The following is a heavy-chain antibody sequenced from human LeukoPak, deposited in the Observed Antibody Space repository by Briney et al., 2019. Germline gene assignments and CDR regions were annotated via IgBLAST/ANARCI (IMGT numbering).Heavy chain of an antibody. Sequence: PSETLSLTCTVSGGSISSGSYYWSWIRQPAGKGLEWIGRIYTSGSTNYNPSLKSRVTISVDTSKNQFSLKLSSVTAADTAVYYCARVPYYYGSGSYRADYWGQGTLVTVSS. D-gene: IGHD3-10*01. J-gene: IGHJ4*02. CDR3: ARVPYYYGSGSYRADY. V-gene: IGHV4-61*02. CDR2: IYTSGST. CDR1: GGSISSGSYY.